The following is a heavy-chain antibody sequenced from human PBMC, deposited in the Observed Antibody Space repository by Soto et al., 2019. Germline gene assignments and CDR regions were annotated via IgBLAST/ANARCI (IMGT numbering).Heavy chain of an antibody. CDR2: ISYDGSNK. CDR3: ARGESDQWLGI. D-gene: IGHD6-19*01. V-gene: IGHV3-30-3*01. Sequence: QVQLVESGGGVVQPGGSLRLSCAASGFTFSSYARHWVRQAPGKGLEWVAVISYDGSNKYYADSVKGRFTISRDNSKNTLYGQMNSLRAEDTAVYYCARGESDQWLGIWGQGTLVTVSS. CDR1: GFTFSSYA. J-gene: IGHJ4*02.